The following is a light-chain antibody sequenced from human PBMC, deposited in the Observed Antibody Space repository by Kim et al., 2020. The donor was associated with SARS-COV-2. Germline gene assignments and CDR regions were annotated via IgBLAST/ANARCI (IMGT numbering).Light chain of an antibody. CDR3: MQARQTPAHT. CDR1: QSLLHSNGYNY. J-gene: IGKJ4*01. CDR2: LGS. V-gene: IGKV2-28*01. Sequence: DIVMTQSPLSLPVTPGEPASISCRSSQSLLHSNGYNYLDWYLQKPGQSPQLLIYLGSNRASGVPDRFSGSGSGTDFTLKISRVEAEDVGVYYCMQARQTPAHTFGGWTKVDIK.